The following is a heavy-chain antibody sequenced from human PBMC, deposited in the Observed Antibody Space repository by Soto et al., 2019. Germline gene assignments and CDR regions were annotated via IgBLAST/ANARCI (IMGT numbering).Heavy chain of an antibody. CDR3: ARGPQLLHFGNWFDP. J-gene: IGHJ5*02. Sequence: SETLSLTCAVSGYSISSGYYWGWIRQPPGRGLGWIGSIYHSGSTYYNPSLKSRVTISVDTSKNQFSLKLSSVTAADTAVYYCARGPQLLHFGNWFDPWGQGTLVTVSS. CDR2: IYHSGST. V-gene: IGHV4-38-2*01. CDR1: GYSISSGYY. D-gene: IGHD2-2*01.